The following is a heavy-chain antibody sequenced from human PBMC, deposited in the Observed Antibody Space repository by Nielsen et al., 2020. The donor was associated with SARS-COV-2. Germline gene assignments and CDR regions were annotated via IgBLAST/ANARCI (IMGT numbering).Heavy chain of an antibody. CDR2: ISRSSGSSTI. Sequence: GESLKISCAASGIIFSSYAMHWVRQAPGKGLEWVSHISRSSGSSTIYYAGSVRGRFTISRDNAKNSLYLQMNSLRAEDTAVYFCARESCTSTSCYGPDWYFDLWGRGTRVTVSS. CDR1: GIIFSSYA. J-gene: IGHJ2*01. CDR3: ARESCTSTSCYGPDWYFDL. D-gene: IGHD2-2*01. V-gene: IGHV3-48*01.